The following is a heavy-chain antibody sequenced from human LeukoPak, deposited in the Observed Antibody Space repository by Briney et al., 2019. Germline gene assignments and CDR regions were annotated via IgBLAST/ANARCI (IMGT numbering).Heavy chain of an antibody. J-gene: IGHJ4*02. CDR3: ARMPRSYRSYYFDY. CDR2: INHSGST. V-gene: IGHV4-34*01. CDR1: GGSFSHYS. D-gene: IGHD3-16*02. Sequence: PSETLSLTCSVSGGSFSHYSWGWIRQPPGKGLEWIGEINHSGSTYYNPSLKSRVIISVDSSKNQFSLKLSSVTAADTAVYYCARMPRSYRSYYFDYWGQGTLVTVSS.